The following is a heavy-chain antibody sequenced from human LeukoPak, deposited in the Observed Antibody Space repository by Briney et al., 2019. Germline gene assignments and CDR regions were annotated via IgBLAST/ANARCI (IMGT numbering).Heavy chain of an antibody. V-gene: IGHV3-23*01. CDR1: GFSFSSNG. J-gene: IGHJ4*02. D-gene: IGHD3-22*01. CDR3: AKEGVSRSYYDSSGYL. CDR2: ISAGGGST. Sequence: PGGSLRLSCAASGFSFSSNGMHWVRQAPGKGLEWVSAISAGGGSTYYADSVKGRYTISRDNSKNTLYMQMYSLRVEDTAIYYCAKEGVSRSYYDSSGYLWGQGTLVTVSS.